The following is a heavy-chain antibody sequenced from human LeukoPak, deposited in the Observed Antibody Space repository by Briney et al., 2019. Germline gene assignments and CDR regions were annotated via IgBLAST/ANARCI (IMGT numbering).Heavy chain of an antibody. CDR1: GGSISSYY. V-gene: IGHV4-59*01. CDR2: IYYSGST. Sequence: PSETLSLTCTVSGGSISSYYWSWIRQPPGKGLEWIGYIYYSGSTNYNPSLKSRVTISVDTSKNQFSLKLSSVTAADTAVYYCARAYYDSSLRHWGQGTLVTVSS. CDR3: ARAYYDSSLRH. J-gene: IGHJ4*02. D-gene: IGHD3-22*01.